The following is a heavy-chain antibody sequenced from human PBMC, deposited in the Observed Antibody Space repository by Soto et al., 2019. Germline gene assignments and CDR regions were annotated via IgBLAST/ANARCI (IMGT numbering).Heavy chain of an antibody. CDR2: IYWDDDK. D-gene: IGHD3-22*01. J-gene: IGHJ3*02. CDR1: GFLLNTSGVG. Sequence: SGATLVNPAQTLTLTCSFSGFLLNTSGVGVGWIRQPPGKALEWLALIYWDDDKRYSPSLKSRLTITKDTSKNQVVLTMTNMDTVDTATDYCAHIITMRVVVIGPHDAFDIWGQGTMVTVSS. CDR3: AHIITMRVVVIGPHDAFDI. V-gene: IGHV2-5*02.